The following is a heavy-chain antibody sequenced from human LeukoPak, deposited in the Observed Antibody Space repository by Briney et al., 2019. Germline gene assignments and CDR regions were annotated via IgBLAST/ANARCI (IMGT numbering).Heavy chain of an antibody. D-gene: IGHD3-22*01. V-gene: IGHV3-30*04. CDR3: AKDHQYYYDSSGYYYDDY. J-gene: IGHJ4*02. Sequence: GRSLRLSCATSGFTFDTCPMHWVRQAPGKGLEWVAFIHYDGSNEYYADSVKGRFTISRDNSKNTLYLQMNSLRAEDTAVYYCAKDHQYYYDSSGYYYDDYWGQGTLVTVSS. CDR1: GFTFDTCP. CDR2: IHYDGSNE.